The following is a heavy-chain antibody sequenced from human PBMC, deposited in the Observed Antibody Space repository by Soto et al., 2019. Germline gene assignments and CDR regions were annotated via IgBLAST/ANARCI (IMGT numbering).Heavy chain of an antibody. V-gene: IGHV1-18*04. CDR3: ARLNSEDAVGY. D-gene: IGHD1-26*01. Sequence: APVKVSCKPSGYTFTDYGFSWLRQAPGQGPEWMGWISTWNDDKRDAQKFRGRVTMTRDTSTRTAYMELRSLRSDDTAVHYCARLNSEDAVGYWGQGPLVTVSS. CDR1: GYTFTDYG. CDR2: ISTWNDDK. J-gene: IGHJ4*02.